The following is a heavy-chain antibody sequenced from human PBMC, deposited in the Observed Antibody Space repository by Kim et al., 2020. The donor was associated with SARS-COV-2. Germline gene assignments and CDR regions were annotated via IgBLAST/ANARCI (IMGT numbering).Heavy chain of an antibody. V-gene: IGHV3-48*02. CDR2: ISSSSSTI. Sequence: GGSLRLSCAASGFTFSSYSMNWVRQAPGKGLEWVSYISSSSSTIYYADSVKGRFTISRDNAKNSLYLQMNSLRDEDTAVYYCARDRAMRRVYGSGLYYCGMAVWGQGTTVTVSS. CDR1: GFTFSSYS. CDR3: ARDRAMRRVYGSGLYYCGMAV. J-gene: IGHJ6*02. D-gene: IGHD3-10*01.